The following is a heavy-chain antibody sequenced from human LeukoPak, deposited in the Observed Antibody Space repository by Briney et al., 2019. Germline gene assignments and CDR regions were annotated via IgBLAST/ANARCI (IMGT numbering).Heavy chain of an antibody. CDR2: IYPGDSDT. Sequence: GESLTISCQGSGYTFTTYWIGWVRQMPGKGLEWMGIIYPGDSDTKYSPSFQGQVTISADRSISTAYLQWSALKASDSAIYYCARGDTAYYFDYWGQGTLVTVSS. CDR3: ARGDTAYYFDY. D-gene: IGHD2-21*02. CDR1: GYTFTTYW. J-gene: IGHJ4*02. V-gene: IGHV5-51*01.